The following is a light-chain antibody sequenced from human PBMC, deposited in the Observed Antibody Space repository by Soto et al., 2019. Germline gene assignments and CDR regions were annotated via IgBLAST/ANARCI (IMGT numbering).Light chain of an antibody. J-gene: IGKJ5*01. Sequence: DIQMSQSPSSLSASVGDRVTITCRASQSITTYLNWYRQKPGKAPKLMIYDASSLESGVPSRFSGSGSGTDFTLTISNLQPEDFATYYCQQANSFPISFGQGTRLEIK. CDR2: DAS. CDR3: QQANSFPIS. V-gene: IGKV1-39*01. CDR1: QSITTY.